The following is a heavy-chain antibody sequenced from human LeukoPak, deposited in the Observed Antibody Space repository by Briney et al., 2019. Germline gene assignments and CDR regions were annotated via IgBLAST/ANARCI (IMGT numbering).Heavy chain of an antibody. Sequence: SETLSLTCAVYGGSFSGLYWTWIRQTPGKGLEWIGEIDYSGNTNYNPSLKSRVTISIDTSRNQFSLKVRSVTAADTAVYYCARPMGYYYYHYIDVWGKGTTVTVSS. CDR1: GGSFSGLY. V-gene: IGHV4-34*01. J-gene: IGHJ6*03. D-gene: IGHD3-10*01. CDR3: ARPMGYYYYHYIDV. CDR2: IDYSGNT.